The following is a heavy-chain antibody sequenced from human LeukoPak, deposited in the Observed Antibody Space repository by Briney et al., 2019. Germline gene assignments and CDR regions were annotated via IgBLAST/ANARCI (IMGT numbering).Heavy chain of an antibody. CDR2: ISSSSSYI. J-gene: IGHJ4*02. Sequence: PGGSLRLSCAASGFTFNIYVLSWVRQAPGKGLEWVSSISSSSSYIYYADSVKGRFTISRDNAKNSLYLQMNSLRAEDTAVYYCARASSIAARPLDYWGQGTLVTVSS. CDR3: ARASSIAARPLDY. CDR1: GFTFNIYV. V-gene: IGHV3-21*01. D-gene: IGHD6-6*01.